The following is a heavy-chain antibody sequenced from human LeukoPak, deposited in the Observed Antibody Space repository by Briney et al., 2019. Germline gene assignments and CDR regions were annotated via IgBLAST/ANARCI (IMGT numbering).Heavy chain of an antibody. CDR1: GGSISSSNW. CDR2: IYHSGST. CDR3: ARVKKEYYYDSSGHTFFDY. Sequence: SETLSLTCAVSGGSISSSNWWSWVRQPPGKGLEWIGEIYHSGSTNYNPSLKSRVTISVDKSKNQFSLKLSSVTAADTAVYYCARVKKEYYYDSSGHTFFDYWGQGTLVTVPS. J-gene: IGHJ4*02. D-gene: IGHD3-22*01. V-gene: IGHV4-4*02.